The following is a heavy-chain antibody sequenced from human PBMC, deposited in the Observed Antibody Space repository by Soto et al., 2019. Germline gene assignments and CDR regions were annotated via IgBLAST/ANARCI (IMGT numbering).Heavy chain of an antibody. J-gene: IGHJ6*02. Sequence: GASVKVSCKASGYTFTSYGISWVRQAPGQGLEWMGWISAYNGNTNYAQKLQGRVTMTTDTSTSTAYMELRSLRSDDTAVYYCARDKPGSGSYYDYYYGMDVWGQGTTVTV. CDR2: ISAYNGNT. V-gene: IGHV1-18*04. D-gene: IGHD3-10*01. CDR1: GYTFTSYG. CDR3: ARDKPGSGSYYDYYYGMDV.